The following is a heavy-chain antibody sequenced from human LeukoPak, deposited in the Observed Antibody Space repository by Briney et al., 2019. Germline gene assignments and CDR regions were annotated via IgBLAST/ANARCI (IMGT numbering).Heavy chain of an antibody. CDR1: GYTFTGYY. CDR3: ARVLHYYGSGSYPLHDY. D-gene: IGHD3-10*01. J-gene: IGHJ4*02. Sequence: ASVKVSCKASGYTFTGYYMHWVRQAPGQGLEWMGWINPNSGGTNYAQKFQGRVTMTRDTSISIAYMELSRLRSDDTAVYYCARVLHYYGSGSYPLHDYWGQGTLVTVSS. V-gene: IGHV1-2*02. CDR2: INPNSGGT.